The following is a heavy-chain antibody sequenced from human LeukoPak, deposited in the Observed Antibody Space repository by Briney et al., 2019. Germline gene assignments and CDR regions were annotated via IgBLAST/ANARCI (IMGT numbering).Heavy chain of an antibody. CDR1: GGTFSSYT. CDR2: IISILGIA. V-gene: IGHV1-69*04. J-gene: IGHJ3*02. CDR3: AREGTQVTMVRGVIGI. D-gene: IGHD3-10*01. Sequence: SVNVSCKASGGTFSSYTISWVRQAPGQGLGWMGRIISILGIANYAQKFQGRVTITADKSTSTAYMELSSLRSEDTGVYYCAREGTQVTMVRGVIGIWGQGTMVTVSS.